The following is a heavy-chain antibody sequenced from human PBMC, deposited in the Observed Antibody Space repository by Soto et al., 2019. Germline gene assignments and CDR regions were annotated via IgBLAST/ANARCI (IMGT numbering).Heavy chain of an antibody. CDR2: INHSGST. Sequence: SETLSLTCAVYGGSFSGYYWSWIRQPPGKGLEWIGEINHSGSTNYNPSLKSRVTISVDTSKNQFSLKLSSVTAADTAVYYCARVSSITPDVWGKGTTVTVSS. D-gene: IGHD3-16*01. J-gene: IGHJ6*04. V-gene: IGHV4-34*01. CDR1: GGSFSGYY. CDR3: ARVSSITPDV.